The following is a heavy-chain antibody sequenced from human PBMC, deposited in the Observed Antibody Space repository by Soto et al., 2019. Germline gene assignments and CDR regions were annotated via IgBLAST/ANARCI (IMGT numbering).Heavy chain of an antibody. V-gene: IGHV4-34*01. CDR1: GGSFGGYQ. CDR3: ARAVPWRKSFDI. Sequence: QVQLQQWGAGLLKPSETLSLTCAVSGGSFGGYQWSWIRQPPGEGLEWSGEINQSGSTNYNPSLKSRVAISVDTSETQFSLRLNSLTAADTAVYYCARAVPWRKSFDIWGQGTAVTVSS. J-gene: IGHJ3*02. D-gene: IGHD1-1*01. CDR2: INQSGST.